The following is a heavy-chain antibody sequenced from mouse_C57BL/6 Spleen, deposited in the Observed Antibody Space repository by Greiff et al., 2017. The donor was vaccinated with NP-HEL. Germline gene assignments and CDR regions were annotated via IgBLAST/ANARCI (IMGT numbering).Heavy chain of an antibody. Sequence: VQLQQPGAELVKPGASVKLSCKASGYTFTSYWMQWVKQRPGQGLEWIGEIDPSDSYTNYNQKFKGKATLTVDTSSSTAYMQLSSLTSEDSAVYYCARNGGYDAGVDYWGQGTTLTVSS. V-gene: IGHV1-50*01. D-gene: IGHD2-2*01. CDR2: IDPSDSYT. J-gene: IGHJ2*01. CDR3: ARNGGYDAGVDY. CDR1: GYTFTSYW.